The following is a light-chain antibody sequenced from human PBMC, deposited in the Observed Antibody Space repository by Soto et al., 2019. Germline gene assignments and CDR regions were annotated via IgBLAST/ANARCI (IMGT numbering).Light chain of an antibody. Sequence: IVLTQSPGTLSLSPGERATLSCRASHSVSSSYLAWYQQKPGQAPRLLIYGASSRATGIPDRFSGSGSGTDFTLTIIRLEPEDFAVYYCQQYGSSPPYTFGQGTKLEIK. V-gene: IGKV3-20*01. J-gene: IGKJ2*01. CDR2: GAS. CDR3: QQYGSSPPYT. CDR1: HSVSSSY.